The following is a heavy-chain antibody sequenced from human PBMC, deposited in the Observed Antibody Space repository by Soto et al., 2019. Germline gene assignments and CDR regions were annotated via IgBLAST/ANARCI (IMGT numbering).Heavy chain of an antibody. CDR2: IKSKTDGGTT. Sequence: GGSRRLSCAASGFTFSNAWMSWVRQAPGKGLEWVGRIKSKTDGGTTDYAAPVKGRFTISRDDSKNTLYLQMNSLKTEDTAVYYCTTDPAIVVVVAANDYWGQGTLVTVSS. CDR1: GFTFSNAW. CDR3: TTDPAIVVVVAANDY. D-gene: IGHD2-15*01. V-gene: IGHV3-15*01. J-gene: IGHJ4*02.